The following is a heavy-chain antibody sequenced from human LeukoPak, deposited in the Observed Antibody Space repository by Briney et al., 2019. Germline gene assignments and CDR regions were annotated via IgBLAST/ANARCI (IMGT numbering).Heavy chain of an antibody. CDR2: IGTAGDT. CDR1: GFTFSSYD. J-gene: IGHJ6*02. V-gene: IGHV3-13*01. Sequence: GGSLRLSCAASGFTFSSYDMHWVRQATGKGLEWVSAIGTAGDTYYPGSVKGRFTISRENAKNSLYLQMNSLRAGDTAVYYCARGEVVAAGGYYYYGMDVWGQGTTVTVSS. CDR3: ARGEVVAAGGYYYYGMDV. D-gene: IGHD6-13*01.